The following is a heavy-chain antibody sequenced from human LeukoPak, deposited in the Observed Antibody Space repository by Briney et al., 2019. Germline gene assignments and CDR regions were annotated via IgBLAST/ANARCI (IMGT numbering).Heavy chain of an antibody. CDR1: GFTFSYYG. Sequence: GGSLRLSCAASGFTFSYYGMQWVRQAPGKGLEWVALIWHDGGKRYYADSVKGRFTIFRDNSKNTLYLQMTTLRAEDTAVYYCARDADTSEFFSWLDLWGQGTLVTVSP. D-gene: IGHD3-22*01. V-gene: IGHV3-33*01. CDR3: ARDADTSEFFSWLDL. J-gene: IGHJ5*02. CDR2: IWHDGGKR.